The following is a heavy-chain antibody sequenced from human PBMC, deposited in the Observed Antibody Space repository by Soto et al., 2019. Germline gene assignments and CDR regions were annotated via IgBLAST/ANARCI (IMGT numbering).Heavy chain of an antibody. D-gene: IGHD3-22*01. V-gene: IGHV4-39*01. CDR2: IYYSGST. CDR1: GGSISSSSYY. Sequence: TLSLTCTVSGGSISSSSYYWGWIRQPPGKGLEWIGSIYYSGSTYYNPSLKSRVTISVDTSKNQFSLKLSSVTAADTAVYYCERPSKYYYDSSGYYHYYFDYWGQGTLVTVSS. J-gene: IGHJ4*02. CDR3: ERPSKYYYDSSGYYHYYFDY.